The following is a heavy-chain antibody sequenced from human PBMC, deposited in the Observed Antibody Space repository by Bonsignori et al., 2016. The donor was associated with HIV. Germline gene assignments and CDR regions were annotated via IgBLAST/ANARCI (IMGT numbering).Heavy chain of an antibody. CDR3: ARGRCTSTSCYMGWFDP. Sequence: GGSLRLSCAASEFTFSTYGIHWVRQAPGKGLEWVAFIRYDGSNKYYADAVKGRFTISRDNSKNTLYLQMNSLRTEDTAVYFCARGRCTSTSCYMGWFDPWGQGTLVTVSS. V-gene: IGHV3-30*02. J-gene: IGHJ5*02. CDR2: IRYDGSNK. CDR1: EFTFSTYG. D-gene: IGHD2-2*02.